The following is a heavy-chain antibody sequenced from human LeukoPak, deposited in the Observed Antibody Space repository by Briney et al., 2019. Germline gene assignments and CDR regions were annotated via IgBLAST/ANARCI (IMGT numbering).Heavy chain of an antibody. D-gene: IGHD3-10*01. Sequence: SETLSLTCTVSGGSISSGSYYWSWIRQPAGKGLEWIGRIYTSGSTNYNPSLKSRVTISVDTSKNQFSLKLSSVTAADTAVYYCARTPLIVRGVIITRRRQSWFDPWGQGTLVTVSS. CDR2: IYTSGST. CDR1: GGSISSGSYY. V-gene: IGHV4-61*02. J-gene: IGHJ5*02. CDR3: ARTPLIVRGVIITRRRQSWFDP.